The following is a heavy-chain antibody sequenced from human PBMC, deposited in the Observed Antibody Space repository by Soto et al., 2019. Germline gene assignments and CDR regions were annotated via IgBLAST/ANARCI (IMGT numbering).Heavy chain of an antibody. CDR1: GFTFSSYA. V-gene: IGHV3-23*01. CDR3: ATIGYCSSTSCYTLYYYGMDV. J-gene: IGHJ6*02. CDR2: ISGSGGST. Sequence: EVQLLESGGGLVQPGGSLRLSCAASGFTFSSYAMSWVRQAPGKGLEWVSAISGSGGSTYYADSVKGRFTNSRDNSKNTLYLQMNSLRAEDTAVYYCATIGYCSSTSCYTLYYYGMDVWGQGTTVTVSS. D-gene: IGHD2-2*02.